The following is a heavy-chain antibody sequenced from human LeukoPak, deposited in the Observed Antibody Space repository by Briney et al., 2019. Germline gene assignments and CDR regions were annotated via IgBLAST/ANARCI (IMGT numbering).Heavy chain of an antibody. D-gene: IGHD4-23*01. CDR1: GYTFTSHG. V-gene: IGHV1-18*01. CDR3: ARDQTTVVTPPRDYYYYYGMDV. J-gene: IGHJ6*02. Sequence: ASVKVSCKASGYTFTSHGISWVRQAPGQGLEWMGWISAYNGNTNYAQKLQGRVTMTTDTSTSTAYMELRSLRSDDTAVYYCARDQTTVVTPPRDYYYYYGMDVWGQGTTVTVSS. CDR2: ISAYNGNT.